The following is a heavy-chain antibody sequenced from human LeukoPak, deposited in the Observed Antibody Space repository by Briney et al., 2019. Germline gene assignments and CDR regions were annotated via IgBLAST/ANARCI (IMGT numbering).Heavy chain of an antibody. CDR1: GFTFSSYW. J-gene: IGHJ3*02. CDR2: IKQDGSEK. Sequence: GGSLRLSCAASGFTFSSYWMSWVRQAPGKGLEWVANIKQDGSEKYYVDSVKGRFTISRDNAKNSLYLQMNSLRAEDTAVYYCARAQWELLPFDAFDIWGQGTMVTVSS. D-gene: IGHD1-26*01. V-gene: IGHV3-7*01. CDR3: ARAQWELLPFDAFDI.